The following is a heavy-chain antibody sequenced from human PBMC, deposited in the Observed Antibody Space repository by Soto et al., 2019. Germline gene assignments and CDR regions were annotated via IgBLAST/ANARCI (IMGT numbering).Heavy chain of an antibody. CDR3: AKGYASGSPYYFDY. J-gene: IGHJ4*02. CDR1: GFTFSSYA. V-gene: IGHV3-23*01. Sequence: EVQVLESGGGLVQPGGSLRLSCAASGFTFSSYAMSWVRQAPGKGLEWVSAITGGGGSTWSADSVKGRFTISRDNSRTTLYLQMSSLRAEDTDVYYCAKGYASGSPYYFDYWGQVTLVNGSS. CDR2: ITGGGGST. D-gene: IGHD6-25*01.